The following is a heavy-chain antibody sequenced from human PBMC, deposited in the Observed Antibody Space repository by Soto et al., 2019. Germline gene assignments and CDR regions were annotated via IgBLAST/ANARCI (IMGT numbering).Heavy chain of an antibody. CDR2: INHSGST. J-gene: IGHJ5*02. Sequence: PSETLSLTCAVYGGSFSGYYWSWIRQPPGKGLEWIGEINHSGSTNYNPSLKSRVTISVDTSKNQFSLKLSSVTAADTAVYYCARHRVLRYFDWLSWFDPWGQGTLGTVSS. D-gene: IGHD3-9*01. CDR3: ARHRVLRYFDWLSWFDP. CDR1: GGSFSGYY. V-gene: IGHV4-34*01.